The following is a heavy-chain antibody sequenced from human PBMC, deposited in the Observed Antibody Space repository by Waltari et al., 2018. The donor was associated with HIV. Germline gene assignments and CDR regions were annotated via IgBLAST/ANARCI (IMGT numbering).Heavy chain of an antibody. CDR2: IYYSGTT. Sequence: QVQLQASGPGLVKPSQTLSLTCPVSGGPISSADYCWSWIRQPPGKGLEWIGYIYYSGTTYFNPSLESRLTISVDRSKNQFSLKLTSVTAADTAVYYCARGDVVTPYFDLWGRGTLVTVSS. V-gene: IGHV4-30-4*08. CDR3: ARGDVVTPYFDL. CDR1: GGPISSADYC. J-gene: IGHJ4*02. D-gene: IGHD2-21*02.